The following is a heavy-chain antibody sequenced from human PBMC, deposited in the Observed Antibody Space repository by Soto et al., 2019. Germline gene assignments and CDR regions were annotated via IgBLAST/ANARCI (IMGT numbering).Heavy chain of an antibody. CDR2: FDPEDGET. V-gene: IGHV1-24*01. Sequence: ASVKVSCKVSGYTLTELSMHWVRQAPGKGLEWMGGFDPEDGETIYAQKFQGRVTMTADTSTSTAYMELSSLRSDDTAVYYCARDGLAAMVGKISGQGTMVTVSS. D-gene: IGHD5-18*01. J-gene: IGHJ3*02. CDR3: ARDGLAAMVGKI. CDR1: GYTLTELS.